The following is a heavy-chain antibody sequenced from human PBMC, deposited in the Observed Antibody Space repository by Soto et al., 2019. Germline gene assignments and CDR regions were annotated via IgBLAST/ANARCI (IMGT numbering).Heavy chain of an antibody. V-gene: IGHV3-23*01. CDR2: ITESAIT. CDR1: GFASSSYV. D-gene: IGHD3-10*01. CDR3: AKGGRIALARGAVGGADAFDV. J-gene: IGHJ3*01. Sequence: QLLESGGGLVQPGGSLRLSCAASGFASSSYVMSWVRQAPGKGLECISSITESAITYSADSVKGRFTVSRDNSKNILYLQMNSLRADDTAVYYCAKGGRIALARGAVGGADAFDVWGQGAVVTVSS.